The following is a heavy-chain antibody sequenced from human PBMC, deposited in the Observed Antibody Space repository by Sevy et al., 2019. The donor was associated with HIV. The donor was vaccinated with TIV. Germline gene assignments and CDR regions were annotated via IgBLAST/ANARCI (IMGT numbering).Heavy chain of an antibody. J-gene: IGHJ6*02. V-gene: IGHV3-9*01. D-gene: IGHD3-10*01. CDR1: GFTFDEFA. CDR3: AKDIRYSYGRGMDV. CDR2: INWDSGAI. Sequence: GGYLRLSCAASGFTFDEFAMHWVRQVPGKGLEWVSGINWDSGAIGYADSVKGRFTTSRDNAKKSLYLQMNSLRGEDTALYYCAKDIRYSYGRGMDVWGQGTTVIVSS.